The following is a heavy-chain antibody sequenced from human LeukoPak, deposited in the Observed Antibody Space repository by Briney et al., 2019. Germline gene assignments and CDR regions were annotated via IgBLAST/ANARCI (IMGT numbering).Heavy chain of an antibody. D-gene: IGHD3-16*02. Sequence: PGGSLRLSCVVSGLTFSNYDMSWVRQAPGKGLEWVSTISISGDNTYYPDSVKGRFTISRDNSKNTLYLQMNSLRAEDTAVYYCAYRTGFDYWGQETLVTVSS. CDR1: GLTFSNYD. CDR2: ISISGDNT. J-gene: IGHJ4*02. CDR3: AYRTGFDY. V-gene: IGHV3-23*01.